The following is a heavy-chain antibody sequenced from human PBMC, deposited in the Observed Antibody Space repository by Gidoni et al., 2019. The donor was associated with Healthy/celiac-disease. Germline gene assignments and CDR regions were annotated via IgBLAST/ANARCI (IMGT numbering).Heavy chain of an antibody. CDR1: GGAISSGGYY. V-gene: IGHV4-31*03. CDR2: IYYSGST. Sequence: QVQLQESGPGLVKPSPTLSLTCTVSGGAISSGGYYWSWIRQHPGKGLEWIGYIYYSGSTYYNPSLKSRVTISVDTSKNQFSLKLSSVTAADTAVYYCARETPSYSGGWFDPWGQGTLVTVSS. D-gene: IGHD1-26*01. J-gene: IGHJ5*02. CDR3: ARETPSYSGGWFDP.